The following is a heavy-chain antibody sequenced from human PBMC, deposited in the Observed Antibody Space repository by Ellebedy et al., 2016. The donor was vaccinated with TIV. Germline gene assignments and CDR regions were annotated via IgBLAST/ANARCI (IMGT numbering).Heavy chain of an antibody. D-gene: IGHD1/OR15-1a*01. CDR1: GYTFTGYY. CDR2: INPNSGDT. CDR3: ARDRRLEQRWRGIHYGMDV. Sequence: ASVKVSCKASGYTFTGYYMHWVRQAPGQGLEWMGWINPNSGDTNYPQKFQGWVTMTRDTSISTAYMELSRLRYDDTAVYYCARDRRLEQRWRGIHYGMDVWGQGTTVTVSS. V-gene: IGHV1-2*04. J-gene: IGHJ6*02.